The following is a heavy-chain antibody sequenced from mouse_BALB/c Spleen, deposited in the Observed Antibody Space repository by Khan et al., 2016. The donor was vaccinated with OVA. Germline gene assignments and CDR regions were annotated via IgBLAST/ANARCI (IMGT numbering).Heavy chain of an antibody. Sequence: EVQLQESGPGLVKPSQSLSLTCTVTGYSITTDYAWNWIRQFPGNKLEWMGYISYSGTTKYNPSLKSRISITRDTSKNQFFLQLKSVTTEDTARYYCERVDEGDFDYWGQGTTLTVSS. CDR3: ERVDEGDFDY. J-gene: IGHJ2*01. CDR2: ISYSGTT. CDR1: GYSITTDYA. D-gene: IGHD2-3*01. V-gene: IGHV3-2*02.